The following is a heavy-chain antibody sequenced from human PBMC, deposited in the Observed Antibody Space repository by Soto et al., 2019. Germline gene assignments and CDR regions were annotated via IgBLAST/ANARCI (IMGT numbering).Heavy chain of an antibody. D-gene: IGHD4-17*01. CDR2: IYHSGST. V-gene: IGHV4-4*02. CDR3: AGVLTVTTDYYYGMDV. J-gene: IGHJ6*02. Sequence: QVQLQESGPGLVKPSGTLSLTCAVSGGSISSSNWWSWVRQPPGKGRGWIGEIYHSGSTNYNPSLKSRVTTSVDKSKNHFSLKLSSVTAADTAVYYCAGVLTVTTDYYYGMDVWGQGTTVTVSS. CDR1: GGSISSSNW.